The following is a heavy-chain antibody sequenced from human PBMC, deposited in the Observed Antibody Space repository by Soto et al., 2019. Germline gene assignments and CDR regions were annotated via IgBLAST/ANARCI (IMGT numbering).Heavy chain of an antibody. D-gene: IGHD2-8*01. V-gene: IGHV1-2*04. CDR2: INPNSGGT. Sequence: GASVKVSCKASGYTFTGYYMHWVRQAPGQGLEWMGWINPNSGGTNYAQKFQGWVTMTRDTSISTACMELSRLRSDDTAVYYCARTLGYCTNGVCSFDYWGQGTLVTVSS. CDR1: GYTFTGYY. J-gene: IGHJ4*02. CDR3: ARTLGYCTNGVCSFDY.